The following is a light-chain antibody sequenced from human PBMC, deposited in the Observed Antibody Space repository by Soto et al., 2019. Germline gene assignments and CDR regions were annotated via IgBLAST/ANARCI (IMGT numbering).Light chain of an antibody. CDR1: QDINNY. Sequence: DIQMTQSPSSLSASVGDRVTITCQASQDINNYLNWYQQKPGKAPNLLIYAASNLQSGVPSRFSGSGSGTDFTLTISSLQPEDFATYYCQQSYSTPPYTFGQGTKVDIK. CDR2: AAS. J-gene: IGKJ2*01. CDR3: QQSYSTPPYT. V-gene: IGKV1-39*01.